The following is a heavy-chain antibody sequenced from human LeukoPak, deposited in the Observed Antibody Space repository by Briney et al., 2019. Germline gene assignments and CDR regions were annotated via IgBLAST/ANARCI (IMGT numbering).Heavy chain of an antibody. CDR2: ISAYNGNT. CDR1: GYTFTSYG. J-gene: IGHJ4*02. CDR3: ARVFYYDSSGYYGEFDY. V-gene: IGHV1-18*01. Sequence: ASVKVSCKASGYTFTSYGISWVRQAPGQGLEWMGWISAYNGNTNYAQKLQGRVTMTTDTSTSTAYMELRSLRSDDTAVYYCARVFYYDSSGYYGEFDYWGREPWSPSPQ. D-gene: IGHD3-22*01.